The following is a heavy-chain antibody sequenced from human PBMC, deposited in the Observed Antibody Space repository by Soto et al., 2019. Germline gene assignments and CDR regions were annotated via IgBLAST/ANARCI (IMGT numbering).Heavy chain of an antibody. Sequence: QVQLVESGGGLVKPGGSLRLSCAIHGFTFSDYDLPWIRQAPGKWLEWVSYISSSTSHTNYVASVKARFTTSRYNAKNALFLQMNSPRAEDTAVYYCARGRGAAADYFDFWGQGTLVTVSS. CDR2: ISSSTSHT. D-gene: IGHD6-13*01. CDR3: ARGRGAAADYFDF. V-gene: IGHV3-11*05. CDR1: GFTFSDYD. J-gene: IGHJ4*02.